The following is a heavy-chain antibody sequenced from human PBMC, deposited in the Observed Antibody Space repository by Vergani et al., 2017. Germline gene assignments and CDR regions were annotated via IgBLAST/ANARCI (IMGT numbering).Heavy chain of an antibody. J-gene: IGHJ4*02. CDR3: ARSQYDFWSVLHSYFDY. Sequence: QVQLQESGPGLVKPSETLSLTCTVSGGSISSYYWSWIRQPPGKGLEWIGYIYYSGSTNYNPSLKSRLTISVDTAKNQFSLKLSSVTAADTAVYYCARSQYDFWSVLHSYFDYWGQGTLVTVSS. CDR1: GGSISSYY. CDR2: IYYSGST. D-gene: IGHD3-3*01. V-gene: IGHV4-59*01.